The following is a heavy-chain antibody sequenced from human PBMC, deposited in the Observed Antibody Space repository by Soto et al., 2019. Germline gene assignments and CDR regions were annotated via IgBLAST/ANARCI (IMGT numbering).Heavy chain of an antibody. CDR2: SYYSGTT. V-gene: IGHV4-39*01. J-gene: IGHJ5*02. D-gene: IGHD3-3*01. CDR3: TRRNIWNDNYYDP. CDR1: GNCISVHSYY. Sequence: SGTLSRTCTVSGNCISVHSYYWTWILQPPGKGLELILSSYYSGTTYFNPSLKSRASISFDTAKNEFSLGLTSVPAADTAVYYCTRRNIWNDNYYDPRGPGSLVTSP.